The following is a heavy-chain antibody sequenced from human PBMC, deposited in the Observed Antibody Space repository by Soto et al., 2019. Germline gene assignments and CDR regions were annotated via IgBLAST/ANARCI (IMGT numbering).Heavy chain of an antibody. D-gene: IGHD6-19*01. CDR3: ARGASSGWYGGFDI. V-gene: IGHV3-48*01. Sequence: PGGSLRLSCAASGFTFSSYSMNWVRQAPGEGLEWVSYISSSSSTIHYADSVKGRFTISRDNAKNSLYLQMNSLRAEDTAVYYCARGASSGWYGGFDIWGQGTMVTVSS. CDR1: GFTFSSYS. CDR2: ISSSSSTI. J-gene: IGHJ3*02.